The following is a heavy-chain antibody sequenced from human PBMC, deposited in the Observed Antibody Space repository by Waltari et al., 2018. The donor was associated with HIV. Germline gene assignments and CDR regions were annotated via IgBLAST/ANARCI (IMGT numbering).Heavy chain of an antibody. Sequence: QVQLVQSGAEVKKPGASVKVSCKASGNTFTSYAMHWVRQAPGQRLEWMGWINAGNGNTKYSQKFQGRVTLTRDTSASTAYMELSSLRSEDTAVYYCARDLAAVAGHDYWGQGTLVTVSS. D-gene: IGHD6-19*01. CDR3: ARDLAAVAGHDY. CDR2: INAGNGNT. CDR1: GNTFTSYA. J-gene: IGHJ4*02. V-gene: IGHV1-3*01.